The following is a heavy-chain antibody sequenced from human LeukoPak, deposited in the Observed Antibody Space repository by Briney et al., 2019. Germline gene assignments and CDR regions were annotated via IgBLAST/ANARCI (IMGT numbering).Heavy chain of an antibody. D-gene: IGHD3-9*01. J-gene: IGHJ4*02. Sequence: GGSLRLSCTASGFTFNHYTIHWVRQAPGRGLEWLSLISWNGDSTYYADSVKGRFTISRDNSKNSLYLQMNSLRSEDTAVYYCARDRPTLTGYYPFDYWGQGTLVTVSS. V-gene: IGHV3-43*01. CDR2: ISWNGDST. CDR3: ARDRPTLTGYYPFDY. CDR1: GFTFNHYT.